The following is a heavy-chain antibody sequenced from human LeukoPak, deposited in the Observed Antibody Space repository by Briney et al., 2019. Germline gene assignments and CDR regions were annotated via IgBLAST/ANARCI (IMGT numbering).Heavy chain of an antibody. CDR2: ISYDGSNK. J-gene: IGHJ6*02. CDR3: ATANYYYYGMDV. Sequence: GRSLRLSCAASGFTFSSYARHWGRQAPGKGLGWVAVISYDGSNKYYADSVKGRFTISRDNSKNTLYLQMNSLRAEDTAVYYCATANYYYYGMDVWGQGTTVTVSS. CDR1: GFTFSSYA. V-gene: IGHV3-30-3*01.